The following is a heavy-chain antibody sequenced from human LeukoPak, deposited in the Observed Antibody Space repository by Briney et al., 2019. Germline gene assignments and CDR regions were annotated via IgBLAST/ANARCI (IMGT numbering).Heavy chain of an antibody. CDR2: INAGNGNT. CDR3: ARDQGAAAGLDY. CDR1: GCTFTSYA. Sequence: GASVKVSCKASGCTFTSYAMHWVRQAPGQRLEWMGWINAGNGNTKYSQKFQGRVTITRDTSASTAYMELSSLRSEDTAVYYCARDQGAAAGLDYWGQGTLVTVSS. D-gene: IGHD6-13*01. J-gene: IGHJ4*02. V-gene: IGHV1-3*01.